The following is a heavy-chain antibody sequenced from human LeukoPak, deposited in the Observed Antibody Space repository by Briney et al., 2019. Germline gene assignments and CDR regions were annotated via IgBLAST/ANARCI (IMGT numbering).Heavy chain of an antibody. CDR2: IIPIFGIA. V-gene: IGHV1-69*04. J-gene: IGHJ4*02. Sequence: ASVKVSCKASGGTFSSYAISWVRQAPGQGLEWMGRIIPIFGIANYAQKFQGRVTITADKSTSTAYMELSSLRSEETAVYYCARDHDILTGFDYWGQGTLVTVCS. D-gene: IGHD3-9*01. CDR1: GGTFSSYA. CDR3: ARDHDILTGFDY.